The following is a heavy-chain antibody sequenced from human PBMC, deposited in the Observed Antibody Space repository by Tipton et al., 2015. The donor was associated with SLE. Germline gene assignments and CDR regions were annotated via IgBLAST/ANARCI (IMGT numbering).Heavy chain of an antibody. CDR3: ARDTAERVFDY. J-gene: IGHJ4*02. Sequence: SLRLSCAASGFTVSSNYMSWVRQAPGKGLEWVSYISSSGSTIYYAPFVKGRFTISRGNAKNSLYLQMNSLRVEDTAVYYCARDTAERVFDYWGQGTLVTVSS. CDR1: GFTVSSNY. V-gene: IGHV3-11*04. CDR2: ISSSGSTI. D-gene: IGHD1-14*01.